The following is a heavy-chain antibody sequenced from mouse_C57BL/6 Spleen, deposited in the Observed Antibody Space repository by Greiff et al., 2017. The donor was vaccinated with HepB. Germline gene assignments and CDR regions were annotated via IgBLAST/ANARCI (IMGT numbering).Heavy chain of an antibody. Sequence: QVQLQQSGAELARPGASVKMSCKASGYTFTSYTMHWVKQRPGQGLEWIGYINPSSGYTKYNQKFKDKATLTADKSSSTAYMQLSSLTSEDSAVYYCARKGPLGYFYVWGTGTTVTVSS. CDR2: INPSSGYT. D-gene: IGHD6-1*01. CDR1: GYTFTSYT. CDR3: ARKGPLGYFYV. J-gene: IGHJ1*03. V-gene: IGHV1-4*01.